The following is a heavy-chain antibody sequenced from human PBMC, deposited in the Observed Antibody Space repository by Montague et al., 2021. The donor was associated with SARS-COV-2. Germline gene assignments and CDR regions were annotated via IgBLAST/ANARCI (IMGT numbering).Heavy chain of an antibody. CDR3: ARGGVTIFGVVITGKGLFRY. V-gene: IGHV4-34*01. Sequence: SETLSLTSAVYGGSFSGYYWSWIRQPPGKGLEWIGEINHSGSTNYNPSLKSRVTISVDTSKNQFSLKLSSVTAADTAVYYCARGGVTIFGVVITGKGLFRYWGQGTLVTVSS. J-gene: IGHJ4*02. CDR1: GGSFSGYY. CDR2: INHSGST. D-gene: IGHD3-3*01.